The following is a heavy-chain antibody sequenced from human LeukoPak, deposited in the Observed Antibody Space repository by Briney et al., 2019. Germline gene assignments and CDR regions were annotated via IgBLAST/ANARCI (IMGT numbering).Heavy chain of an antibody. CDR1: GFTFRSYA. Sequence: GGSLRLSCAASGFTFRSYAMSWVRQAPGEGLEWVSSISGSDGSTYYADSVKGRFTISRDNSKNTLYRQMSSLRAEDTAVYYCAKDRDGYNYFYYFDYWGQGTLVTVSS. J-gene: IGHJ4*02. D-gene: IGHD5-24*01. CDR3: AKDRDGYNYFYYFDY. CDR2: ISGSDGST. V-gene: IGHV3-23*01.